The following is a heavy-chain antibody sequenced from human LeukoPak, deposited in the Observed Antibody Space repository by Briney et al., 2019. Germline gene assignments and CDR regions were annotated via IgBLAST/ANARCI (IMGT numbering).Heavy chain of an antibody. Sequence: SETLSLTCTVSGGSISSHYWSWIRQPPGKGLEWIGYIYYSGSTNYNPSLKSRVTISVDTSKNQFSLKLSSVTAADSAVYYCATFFDWLNYWGQGTLGTVPP. D-gene: IGHD3/OR15-3a*01. CDR3: ATFFDWLNY. CDR1: GGSISSHY. V-gene: IGHV4-59*11. J-gene: IGHJ4*02. CDR2: IYYSGST.